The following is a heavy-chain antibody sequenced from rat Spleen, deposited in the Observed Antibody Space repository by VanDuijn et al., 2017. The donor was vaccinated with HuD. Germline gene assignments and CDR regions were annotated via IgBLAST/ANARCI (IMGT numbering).Heavy chain of an antibody. Sequence: EVQLVESGGGLVQPGRSLKLSCAASGFTFSNYGMHWIRQAPTKGLEWVASISPSGGSTYYRDSVKGRFTISRDNAKSTLYLQMGSLRSEDTATYYCARGETTGIRYWYFDFWGPGTMVTVSS. CDR3: ARGETTGIRYWYFDF. CDR2: ISPSGGST. V-gene: IGHV5-19*01. J-gene: IGHJ1*01. CDR1: GFTFSNYG. D-gene: IGHD1-9*01.